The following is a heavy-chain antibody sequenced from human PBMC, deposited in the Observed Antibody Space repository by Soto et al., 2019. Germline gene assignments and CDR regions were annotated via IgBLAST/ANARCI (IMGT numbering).Heavy chain of an antibody. CDR3: ARARGYSYGPLDY. CDR2: IYYSGST. J-gene: IGHJ4*02. D-gene: IGHD5-18*01. V-gene: IGHV4-59*01. Sequence: SETLSLTCTVSGGSISSYYWSWIRQPPGKGLEWIGYIYYSGSTNYNPSLKSRVTISVDTSKNQFSLKLSSVTAADTAVYYCARARGYSYGPLDYWGQGTLVTVS. CDR1: GGSISSYY.